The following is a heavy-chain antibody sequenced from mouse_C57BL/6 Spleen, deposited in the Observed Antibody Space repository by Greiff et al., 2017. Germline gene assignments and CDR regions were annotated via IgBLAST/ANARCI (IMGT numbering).Heavy chain of an antibody. J-gene: IGHJ1*03. CDR2: IYPGDGDT. CDR1: GYAFSSYW. V-gene: IGHV1-80*01. D-gene: IGHD2-1*01. Sequence: QVQLQQSGAELVKPGASVKISCKASGYAFSSYWMNWVKQRPGKGLEWIGQIYPGDGDTNYNGKFKGKATLTADKSSSTAYMQLSSLTSEDSAVYFCARSIYYGNHWYFDVWGTGTTGTVSS. CDR3: ARSIYYGNHWYFDV.